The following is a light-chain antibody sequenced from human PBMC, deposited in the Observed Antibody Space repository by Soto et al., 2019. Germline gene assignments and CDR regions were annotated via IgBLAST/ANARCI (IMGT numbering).Light chain of an antibody. V-gene: IGKV1-27*01. CDR3: QKCSGPPPFT. CDR1: HDITNY. CDR2: AAS. Sequence: DIQMTQSPSSLSASVGDRVTITCRASHDITNYLAWYQQKPGKVPKLLIYAASTLQSGVPSRFSGSGSGTDFTLTIGSLHSEDAATYFCQKCSGPPPFTFGPGTTVDI. J-gene: IGKJ3*01.